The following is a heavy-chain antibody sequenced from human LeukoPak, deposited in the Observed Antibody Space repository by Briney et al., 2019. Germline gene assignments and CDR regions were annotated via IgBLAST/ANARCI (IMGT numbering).Heavy chain of an antibody. CDR3: AKDLSPYYYDSSGYYTPHDAFDI. V-gene: IGHV3-33*06. CDR1: GFTFNSYG. Sequence: PGGSLRLSCAASGFTFNSYGMHWVRQAPGKGLEWVAVIWFVGNNRYYTDSVKGRFTISRDNSKNTLYLQMNSLRAEDTAIYYCAKDLSPYYYDSSGYYTPHDAFDIWGRETMVTVSS. D-gene: IGHD3-22*01. CDR2: IWFVGNNR. J-gene: IGHJ3*02.